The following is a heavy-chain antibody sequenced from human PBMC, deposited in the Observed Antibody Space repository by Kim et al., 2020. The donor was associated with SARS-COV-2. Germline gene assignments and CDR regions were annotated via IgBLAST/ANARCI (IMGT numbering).Heavy chain of an antibody. D-gene: IGHD4-17*01. CDR3: ARELTDYVTLDY. J-gene: IGHJ4*02. V-gene: IGHV3-21*01. Sequence: YYADSVKGRYTISRENAKNSLYLQMNSLRAEDTAVYYCARELTDYVTLDYWGQGTLVTVSS.